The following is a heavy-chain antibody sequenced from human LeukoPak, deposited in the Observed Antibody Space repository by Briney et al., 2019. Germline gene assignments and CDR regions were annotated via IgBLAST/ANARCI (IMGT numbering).Heavy chain of an antibody. CDR2: INSGGSTI. CDR3: ARARRVHDYVWGSYRYDNAFDI. V-gene: IGHV3-48*03. J-gene: IGHJ3*02. Sequence: PGGSLRLSCSASGFTFGAYEMAWVRQAPGQGLEWVSHINSGGSTIYYADSVKGRFTISRDNAKNSLYLQMNSLRAEDTAVYYCARARRVHDYVWGSYRYDNAFDIWGQGTMVTVSS. D-gene: IGHD3-16*02. CDR1: GFTFGAYE.